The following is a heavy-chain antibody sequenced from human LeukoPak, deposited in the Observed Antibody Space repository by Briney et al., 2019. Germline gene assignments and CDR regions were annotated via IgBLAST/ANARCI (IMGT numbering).Heavy chain of an antibody. V-gene: IGHV4-4*07. CDR2: VYTSGST. Sequence: SETLSLTCTVSGGSISSYYWSWIRQPPGKGLEWIGRVYTSGSTNYNPSLKSRVTMSVDTSKNHFSLRLNSVTAADTAVYYCTRDSSGTVTSYYYYYMDVWGKGTTVTISS. D-gene: IGHD3-10*01. CDR1: GGSISSYY. CDR3: TRDSSGTVTSYYYYYMDV. J-gene: IGHJ6*03.